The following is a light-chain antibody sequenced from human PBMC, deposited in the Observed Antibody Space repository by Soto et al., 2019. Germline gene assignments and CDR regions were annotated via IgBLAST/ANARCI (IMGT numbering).Light chain of an antibody. CDR2: AAS. V-gene: IGKV1-39*01. CDR1: QGISSY. J-gene: IGKJ5*01. Sequence: DIQLTHPPSVLSASVGDTVTLTCRASQGISSYLAWYQQKPGKAPKLLIYAASSLQSGVPSRFSGSGSGTDFTLTISSLQPEDFATYYCQQSYSTPITFGQGTRLEIK. CDR3: QQSYSTPIT.